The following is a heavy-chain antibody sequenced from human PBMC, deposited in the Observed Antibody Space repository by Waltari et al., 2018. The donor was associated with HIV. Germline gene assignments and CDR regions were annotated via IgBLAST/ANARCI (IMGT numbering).Heavy chain of an antibody. D-gene: IGHD3-22*01. Sequence: EVQLLESGGGLVQPGGSLRLSCAASGFTFPNYAMHWVRQAPGKGLEWVKEIMNSDGSTYYADAVKDRFAISKVNSKRTLYLQMNALEVEDTAVYYCAKGAYCTTISCYFSGSKIDFWGQGTLVTVPS. CDR2: IMNSDGST. CDR3: AKGAYCTTISCYFSGSKIDF. J-gene: IGHJ4*02. CDR1: GFTFPNYA. V-gene: IGHV3-23*01.